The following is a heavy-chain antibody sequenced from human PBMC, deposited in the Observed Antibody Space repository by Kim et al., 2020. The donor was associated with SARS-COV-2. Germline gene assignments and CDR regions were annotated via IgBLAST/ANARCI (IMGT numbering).Heavy chain of an antibody. CDR1: GFTFSSYW. Sequence: GGSLRLSCAASGFTFSSYWMHWVRQAPGKGRVWVSRINSDGSSTSYADSVKGRFTISRDNAKNTLYRQMNSLRAEDTAVYYCARDGPETYYYDSSGSLQHWGQGTLVIVSS. V-gene: IGHV3-74*01. J-gene: IGHJ1*01. CDR3: ARDGPETYYYDSSGSLQH. CDR2: INSDGSST. D-gene: IGHD3-22*01.